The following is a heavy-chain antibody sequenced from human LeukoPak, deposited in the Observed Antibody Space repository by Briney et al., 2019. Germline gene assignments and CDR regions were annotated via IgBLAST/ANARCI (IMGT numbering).Heavy chain of an antibody. CDR1: GGSISSYY. D-gene: IGHD5-12*01. CDR3: ARHSRGYDFPATYYYYYYMDV. CDR2: IYYSGST. V-gene: IGHV4-59*08. Sequence: TSETLSLTCTVSGGSISSYYWSWIRQPPGKGLEWIGYIYYSGSTNYNPSLKSRVTTSVDTSKNQFSLKLSSVTAADTAVYYCARHSRGYDFPATYYYYYYMDVWGKGTTVTVSS. J-gene: IGHJ6*03.